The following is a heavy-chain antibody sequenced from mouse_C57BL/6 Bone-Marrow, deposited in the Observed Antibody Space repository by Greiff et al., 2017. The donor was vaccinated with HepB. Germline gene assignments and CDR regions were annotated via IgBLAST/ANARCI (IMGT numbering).Heavy chain of an antibody. CDR1: GYTFTSYW. CDR2: IHPYDSDT. V-gene: IGHV1-74*01. Sequence: QVQLQQPGAELVKPGASVKVSCKASGYTFTSYWMHWVKQRPGQGLEWIGRIHPYDSDTNYNQKFKGKATLTVDKSSSTAYMQLSSLTSEDSAVYYCAVEGLPYAMDYWGQGTTVTVSS. D-gene: IGHD5-5*01. J-gene: IGHJ4*01. CDR3: AVEGLPYAMDY.